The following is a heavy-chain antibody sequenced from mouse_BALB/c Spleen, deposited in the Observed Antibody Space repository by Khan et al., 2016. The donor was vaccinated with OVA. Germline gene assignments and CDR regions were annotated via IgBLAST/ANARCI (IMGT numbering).Heavy chain of an antibody. J-gene: IGHJ2*01. Sequence: QIQLVQSGAELAKPGASVKMSCKASGYTFTTYWMHWVKQRPGQGLEWIGYINPTSGFTDYNQKFKDKATLTADKSSSTAYMQLSSLASDDSAVYYCARERMDDWGQGTTLTVAS. CDR3: ARERMDD. CDR2: INPTSGFT. CDR1: GYTFTTYW. V-gene: IGHV1-7*01.